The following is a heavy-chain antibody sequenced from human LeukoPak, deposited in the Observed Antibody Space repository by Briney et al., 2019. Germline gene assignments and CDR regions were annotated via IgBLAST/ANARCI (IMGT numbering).Heavy chain of an antibody. CDR3: AKLGSRYSSGWLNDY. D-gene: IGHD6-19*01. CDR2: IVPIFGTA. J-gene: IGHJ4*02. Sequence: GASVKVSCKASGYTFTSYYMHWVRQAPGQGLEWMGGIVPIFGTANYAQKFQGRVTITADESTSTAYMELSSLRAEDTAVYYCAKLGSRYSSGWLNDYWGQGTLVTVSS. CDR1: GYTFTSYY. V-gene: IGHV1-69*13.